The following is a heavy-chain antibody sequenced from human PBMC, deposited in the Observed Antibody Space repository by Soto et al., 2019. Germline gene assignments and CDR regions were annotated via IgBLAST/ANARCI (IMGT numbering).Heavy chain of an antibody. J-gene: IGHJ4*02. CDR3: ARDFAYFDS. CDR1: GGSFKSGSYS. D-gene: IGHD3-3*01. V-gene: IGHV4-61*01. CDR2: VYHTGRT. Sequence: LSLTCTVSGGSFKSGSYSWSWIRHPPGNGLEWIGYVYHTGRTSYNPSLKSRVSISMDTSKNQFSLNLDSVTAADTAVYFCARDFAYFDSWGQGTLVTVSS.